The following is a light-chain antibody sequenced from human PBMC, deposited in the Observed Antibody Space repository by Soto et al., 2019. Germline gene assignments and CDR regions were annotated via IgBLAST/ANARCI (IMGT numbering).Light chain of an antibody. V-gene: IGKV3D-15*01. J-gene: IGKJ1*01. Sequence: ISLTQSPSTLPVSPGERATLSCGASQSIRTNLAWYQQKPGQAPRLLIYDASTRATGIPARFSGSGSGTVFTLTIRSLHSEDFAVYYCQQYNNWRSFGQGTKVDIK. CDR1: QSIRTN. CDR2: DAS. CDR3: QQYNNWRS.